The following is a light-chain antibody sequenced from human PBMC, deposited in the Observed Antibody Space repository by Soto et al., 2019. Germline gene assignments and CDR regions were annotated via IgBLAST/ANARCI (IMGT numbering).Light chain of an antibody. CDR2: SNN. J-gene: IGLJ1*01. Sequence: QSVLTQPPSASRTPGQRVTISCSGSSSNIGRSPVNWYQQLPGTAPKLLIYSNNQRPSGVPDRFSGSKSGTSASLAISGLQSEDEADYYCAAWDDSLNGHVFGTGTKLTVL. CDR1: SSNIGRSP. V-gene: IGLV1-44*01. CDR3: AAWDDSLNGHV.